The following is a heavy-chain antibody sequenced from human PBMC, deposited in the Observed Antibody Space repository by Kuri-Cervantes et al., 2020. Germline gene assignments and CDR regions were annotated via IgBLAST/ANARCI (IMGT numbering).Heavy chain of an antibody. D-gene: IGHD3-22*01. CDR3: ARGRSRGSSGYDWFDP. CDR2: LYSGGKT. CDR1: GFTVSSNY. V-gene: IGHV3-53*01. J-gene: IGHJ5*02. Sequence: GESLKISCAASGFTVSSNYVSWVRQAPGKGLEWVSVLYSGGKTYYADSVKGRFTISRDNSKNTLYLQMNSLRVDDTAVYYCARGRSRGSSGYDWFDPWGQGTLVTVSS.